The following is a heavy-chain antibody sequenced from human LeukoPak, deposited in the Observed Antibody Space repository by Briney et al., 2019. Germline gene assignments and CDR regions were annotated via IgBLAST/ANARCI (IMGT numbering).Heavy chain of an antibody. CDR2: ISGSGGAT. J-gene: IGHJ4*02. V-gene: IGHV3-23*01. Sequence: GGSLRLSCAASGFTFNNYAMSWVRQAPGKGLEWVSGISGSGGATYYADSVKGRFTISGDNSKNTLYLQMNSLRAEDTAVYYCAKMIGRSAAGTPSDYWGQGTLVTVSS. D-gene: IGHD6-13*01. CDR1: GFTFNNYA. CDR3: AKMIGRSAAGTPSDY.